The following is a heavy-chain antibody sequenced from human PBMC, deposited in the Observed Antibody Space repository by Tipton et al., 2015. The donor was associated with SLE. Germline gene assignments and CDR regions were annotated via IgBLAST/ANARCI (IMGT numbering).Heavy chain of an antibody. CDR1: GGSLSSSSYY. CDR3: ARIAPSLRYFDWLDY. Sequence: TLSLTCTVSGGSLSSSSYYWGWLRQPPGKGLEWIVSIYYSGSTYYNPSLQSRVTISVDTPKNQFSLKLSSVTAADTAVYYCARIAPSLRYFDWLDYWGQGTLVTVSS. J-gene: IGHJ4*02. D-gene: IGHD3-9*01. V-gene: IGHV4-39*07. CDR2: IYYSGST.